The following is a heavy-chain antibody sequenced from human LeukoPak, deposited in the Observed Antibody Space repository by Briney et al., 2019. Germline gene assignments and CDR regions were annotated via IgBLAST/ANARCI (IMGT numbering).Heavy chain of an antibody. D-gene: IGHD3-3*01. Sequence: GGSLRLSCAASGFTFSSYAMHWVRQAPGKGLEWVAVISYDGSNKYYADSVKGRFTISRDNSKNTLYLQMNSLRAEDTAVYYCATQARDFWSGFDYWGQGTLVTVSS. CDR3: ATQARDFWSGFDY. V-gene: IGHV3-30-3*01. CDR2: ISYDGSNK. J-gene: IGHJ4*02. CDR1: GFTFSSYA.